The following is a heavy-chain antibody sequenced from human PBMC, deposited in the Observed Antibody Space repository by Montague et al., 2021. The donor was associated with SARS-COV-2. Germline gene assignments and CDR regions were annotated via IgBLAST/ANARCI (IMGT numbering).Heavy chain of an antibody. CDR2: IYWDDDK. D-gene: IGHD6-13*01. CDR3: AHRPSIAEAGTFRFDP. Sequence: PALVKPTQTLTLTCTFSGFSLTTGGVCVGWIRQPPGKALEWLALIYWDDDKRYSPSLKTRLTITKDTSKNQMVLTMTNMDPVDTATYYCAHRPSIAEAGTFRFDPWGQGTLVTVSS. CDR1: GFSLTTGGVC. V-gene: IGHV2-5*02. J-gene: IGHJ5*02.